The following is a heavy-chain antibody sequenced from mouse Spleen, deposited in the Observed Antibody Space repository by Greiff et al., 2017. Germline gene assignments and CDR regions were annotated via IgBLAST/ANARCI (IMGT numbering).Heavy chain of an antibody. CDR1: GYSFTGYY. J-gene: IGHJ2*01. CDR2: INPSTGGT. Sequence: EVQLQQSGPELVKPGASVKISCKASGYSFTGYYMNWVKQSPEKSLEWIGEINPSTGGTTYNQKFKAKATLTVDKSSSTAYMQLKSLTSEDSAVYYCARFGGDFDYWGQGTTLTVSS. CDR3: ARFGGDFDY. D-gene: IGHD3-1*01. V-gene: IGHV1-42*01.